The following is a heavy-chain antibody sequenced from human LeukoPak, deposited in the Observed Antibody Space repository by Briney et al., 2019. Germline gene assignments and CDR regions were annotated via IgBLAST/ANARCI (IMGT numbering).Heavy chain of an antibody. CDR3: AKGGVGSGYFTGVYYFDY. D-gene: IGHD3-3*01. CDR2: INACGGTT. CDR1: GFTFSSFA. J-gene: IGHJ4*02. V-gene: IGHV3-23*01. Sequence: GGSLRLSCAASGFTFSSFAMSWVRQAPGKGLEWVSAINACGGTTYYAHSVKSRFTISRDNYKNPLYLQMNNLRAEDTAVYFCAKGGVGSGYFTGVYYFDYWGQGTLVTVSS.